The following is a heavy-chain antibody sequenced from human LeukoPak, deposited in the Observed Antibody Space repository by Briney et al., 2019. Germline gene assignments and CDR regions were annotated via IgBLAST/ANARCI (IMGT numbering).Heavy chain of an antibody. D-gene: IGHD3-10*01. CDR1: GFTFSSYE. CDR2: ISSSGSTI. J-gene: IGHJ4*02. V-gene: IGHV3-48*03. CDR3: AKTYGSGSRYYFDY. Sequence: PGGSLRLSCAASGFTFSSYEMNWVRQAPGKGLEWVSYISSSGSTIYYADSVKGRFTISRDNAKNSLYLQMNSLRAEDTAVYYCAKTYGSGSRYYFDYWGQGTLVTVSS.